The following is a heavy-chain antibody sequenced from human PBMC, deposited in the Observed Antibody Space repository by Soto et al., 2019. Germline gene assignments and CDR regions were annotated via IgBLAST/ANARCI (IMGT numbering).Heavy chain of an antibody. D-gene: IGHD2-15*01. Sequence: QVQLVQSGAEVKKPGASVKVSCKASGYTFTSYAMHWVRQAPGQRLEWMGWINAGNGNTKYSQKFQGRVTITRDTAARPAYMELSSPRSEDTAVYYCARGADRYCSGGSCYLDWFDPWGQGTLVTVSS. CDR2: INAGNGNT. CDR3: ARGADRYCSGGSCYLDWFDP. V-gene: IGHV1-3*01. J-gene: IGHJ5*02. CDR1: GYTFTSYA.